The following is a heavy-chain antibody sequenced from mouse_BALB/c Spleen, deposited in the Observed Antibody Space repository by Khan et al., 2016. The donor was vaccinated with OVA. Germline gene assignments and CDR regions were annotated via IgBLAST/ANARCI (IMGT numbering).Heavy chain of an antibody. Sequence: VQLQESGAELVKPGASVKLSCKASGYTFTEYIIHWLKQRSGQGLEWIGWFYPGGTTIKYNEKFKDKATLTADKSSSTVYMELSRLTSEDSAVYFCARHEDCGNWLDYWGQGTTLTVSS. J-gene: IGHJ2*01. CDR1: GYTFTEYI. CDR3: ARHEDCGNWLDY. D-gene: IGHD2-1*01. CDR2: FYPGGTTI. V-gene: IGHV1-62-2*01.